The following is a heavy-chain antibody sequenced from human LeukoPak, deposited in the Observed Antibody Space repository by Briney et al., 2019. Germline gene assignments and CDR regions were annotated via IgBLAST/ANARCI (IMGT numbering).Heavy chain of an antibody. D-gene: IGHD6-19*01. Sequence: PSETLSLTCTVAGGSISSYYWSWIREPPGKGLVWVGYIYYSGSTNYNPSLKSRVTISVDTSKNQFSLKLSSVTAADTAVYYCARHGYSSGSLAWFDPWGQGTQVTVSS. CDR3: ARHGYSSGSLAWFDP. CDR2: IYYSGST. V-gene: IGHV4-59*01. J-gene: IGHJ5*02. CDR1: GGSISSYY.